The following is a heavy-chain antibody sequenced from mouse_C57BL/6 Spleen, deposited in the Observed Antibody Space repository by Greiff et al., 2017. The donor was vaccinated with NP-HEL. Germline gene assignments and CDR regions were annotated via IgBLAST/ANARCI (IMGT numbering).Heavy chain of an antibody. Sequence: QVQLQQSGAELVKPGASVKISCKASGYAFSSYWMNWVKQRPGKGLEWIGQIYPGDGDTNYNGKFKGKATLTADKSSSTAYMQLSSLTSEDSAVYFCARGGDYYGPVAMDYWGQGTSVTVSS. CDR2: IYPGDGDT. D-gene: IGHD1-2*01. CDR1: GYAFSSYW. J-gene: IGHJ4*01. CDR3: ARGGDYYGPVAMDY. V-gene: IGHV1-80*01.